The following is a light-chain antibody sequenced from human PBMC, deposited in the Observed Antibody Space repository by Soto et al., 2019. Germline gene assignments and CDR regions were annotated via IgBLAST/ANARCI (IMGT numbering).Light chain of an antibody. V-gene: IGKV1-5*01. J-gene: IGKJ1*01. CDR1: QSISSW. CDR2: DAS. CDR3: QQYNSYWT. Sequence: DIQQIRSPSTLYASGGDRVNSTCRASQSISSWLAWYQQKPGKAPKLLIYDASSLESGVPSRFSGSGSGTEFTLTISSLQPDDFATYYCQQYNSYWTLGQGTKVDIK.